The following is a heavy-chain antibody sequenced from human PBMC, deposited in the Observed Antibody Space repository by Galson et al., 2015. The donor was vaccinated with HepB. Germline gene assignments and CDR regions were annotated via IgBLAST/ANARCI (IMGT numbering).Heavy chain of an antibody. Sequence: SLRLSCAPSGFTVSGNSMRWVRQAPGNGLEWISYIRSDSGVTKYPDSVKGRFTISRDNARNSLYLQMNSLRDEDTAVYYCARGLGSASYSDHRFDPWGQGTLVTVSS. D-gene: IGHD3-10*01. J-gene: IGHJ5*02. CDR1: GFTVSGNS. CDR3: ARGLGSASYSDHRFDP. V-gene: IGHV3-11*06. CDR2: IRSDSGVT.